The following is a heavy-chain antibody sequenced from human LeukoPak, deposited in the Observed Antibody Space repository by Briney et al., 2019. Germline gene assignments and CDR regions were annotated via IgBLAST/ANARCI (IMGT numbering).Heavy chain of an antibody. CDR2: ISYDGSNK. D-gene: IGHD2-2*02. Sequence: GGSLRLSCAASGFTFSTYAMHWVRQAPGKGLEWVAVISYDGSNKYYADSVKGRFTISRDNSKNTLYVQMNSLRAEDTAVYYCARRTYCSSTSCYKAFDYWGQGTLVTVSS. CDR3: ARRTYCSSTSCYKAFDY. V-gene: IGHV3-30-3*01. J-gene: IGHJ4*02. CDR1: GFTFSTYA.